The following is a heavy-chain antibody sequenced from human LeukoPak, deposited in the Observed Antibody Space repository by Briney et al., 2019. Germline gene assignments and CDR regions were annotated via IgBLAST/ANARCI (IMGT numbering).Heavy chain of an antibody. CDR2: ISWNSGSI. CDR3: AASRDVLLWFGELY. CDR1: GFTFDDYA. Sequence: QPGGSLRLSCAASGFTFDDYAMHWVRQAPGKGLEWVSGISWNSGSIGYADSVKGRFTISRDNAKNSLYLQMNSLRAEDTALYYCAASRDVLLWFGELYWGQGTLVTVSS. J-gene: IGHJ4*02. V-gene: IGHV3-9*01. D-gene: IGHD3-10*01.